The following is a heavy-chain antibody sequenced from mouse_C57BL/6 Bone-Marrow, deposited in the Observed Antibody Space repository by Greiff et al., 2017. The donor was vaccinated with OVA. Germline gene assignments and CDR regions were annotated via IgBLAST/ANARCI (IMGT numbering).Heavy chain of an antibody. J-gene: IGHJ2*01. D-gene: IGHD1-1*01. CDR3: ARNPTISRGFDY. CDR1: GFTFPDYY. Sequence: EVKLVESGGGLVQPGGSLSLSCAASGFTFPDYYMSWVRQPPGKALEWLGFIRNKANGYTTEYSASVKGRFTISRENSQSILYLQMNALRAEDSATYYCARNPTISRGFDYWGQGTTLTVSS. V-gene: IGHV7-3*01. CDR2: IRNKANGYTT.